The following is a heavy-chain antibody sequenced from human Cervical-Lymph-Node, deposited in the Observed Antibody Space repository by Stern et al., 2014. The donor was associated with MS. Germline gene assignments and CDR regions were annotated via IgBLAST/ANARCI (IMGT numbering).Heavy chain of an antibody. Sequence: EVQLVQSGAEVKKPGESLKISCQGSGYTFRNYWIGWVRQMPGKGLEWMGITYPDDADTRYSPSFQGRVTISADRSINSAYLQWSSLKASDTATYFCVRHMSRAYLYYGVDVWGQGTTVTVSS. V-gene: IGHV5-51*01. J-gene: IGHJ6*02. D-gene: IGHD2-2*01. CDR3: VRHMSRAYLYYGVDV. CDR2: TYPDDADT. CDR1: GYTFRNYW.